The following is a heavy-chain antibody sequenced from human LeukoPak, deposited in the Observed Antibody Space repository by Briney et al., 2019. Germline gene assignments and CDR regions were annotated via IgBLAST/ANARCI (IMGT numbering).Heavy chain of an antibody. Sequence: GGSLRLSCAASGFTVSRNYMSWVRQAPGKGLEWVSSISSSSSYIYYADSVKGRFTISRDNSKNTLYLQMSSLRAEDTAAYFCARHQFTGWYSYWGQGTLVTVSS. CDR3: ARHQFTGWYSY. CDR2: ISSSSSYI. J-gene: IGHJ4*02. CDR1: GFTVSRNY. D-gene: IGHD6-19*01. V-gene: IGHV3-21*04.